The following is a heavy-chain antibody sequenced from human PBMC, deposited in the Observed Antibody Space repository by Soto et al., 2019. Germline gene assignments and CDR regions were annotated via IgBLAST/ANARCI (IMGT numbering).Heavy chain of an antibody. V-gene: IGHV4-4*07. J-gene: IGHJ4*02. D-gene: IGHD3-16*01. CDR1: GGSLTKYY. CDR3: ARGMINIGAQVSDC. CDR2: VSTSGNV. Sequence: SETLSLTCTVSGGSLTKYYWSWIRQPAGKGLEWIGRVSTSGNVVSKASLRSRLTMSLDTSKNQFSLRLSFVTAGDTAVYFCARGMINIGAQVSDCWGQGTLVTVSS.